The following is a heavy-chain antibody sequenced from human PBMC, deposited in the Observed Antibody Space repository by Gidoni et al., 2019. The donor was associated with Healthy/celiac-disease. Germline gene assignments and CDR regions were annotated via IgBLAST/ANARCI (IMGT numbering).Heavy chain of an antibody. V-gene: IGHV1-69*02. CDR1: GGTFSSYT. D-gene: IGHD1-20*01. Sequence: QVQLVQSGAEVKKPGSSVKVSCKASGGTFSSYTISWVRQAPGQGLEWMGRIIPILGIANYAQKFQGRVTITADKSTSTAYMELSSLRSEDTAVYYCARASITGTQKGHFDYWGQGTLVTVSS. J-gene: IGHJ4*02. CDR3: ARASITGTQKGHFDY. CDR2: IIPILGIA.